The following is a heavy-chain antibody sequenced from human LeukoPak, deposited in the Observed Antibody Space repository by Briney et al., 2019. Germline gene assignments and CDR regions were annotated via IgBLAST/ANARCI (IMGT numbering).Heavy chain of an antibody. Sequence: PGGSLRHSCAASGFTFSRSWMSWVRQPPGKGLERVANISPDGSTKYHMDSVKGRFTISRDHAKDSLYLEMSRLRDDDTAMYYCATGASGSWDFGGQGTLVTVSS. V-gene: IGHV3-7*03. CDR1: GFTFSRSW. CDR2: ISPDGSTK. CDR3: ATGASGSWDF. D-gene: IGHD6-13*01. J-gene: IGHJ4*02.